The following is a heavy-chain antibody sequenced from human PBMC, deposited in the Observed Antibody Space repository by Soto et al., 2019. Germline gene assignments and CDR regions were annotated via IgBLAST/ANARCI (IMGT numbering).Heavy chain of an antibody. J-gene: IGHJ6*02. V-gene: IGHV1-18*01. CDR1: GYTFTSYG. D-gene: IGHD3-10*01. CDR3: ARIRSVLWFGEYRNYGMDV. Sequence: GASVKVSCKASGYTFTSYGISWVRQAPGQGLEWMGWISAYNGNTNYAQKLQGRVTMTTDTSTSTAYMELRSLRSDDTAVYYCARIRSVLWFGEYRNYGMDVWGQGTTGTVS. CDR2: ISAYNGNT.